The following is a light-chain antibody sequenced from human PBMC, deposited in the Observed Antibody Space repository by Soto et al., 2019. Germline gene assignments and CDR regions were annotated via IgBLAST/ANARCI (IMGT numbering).Light chain of an antibody. J-gene: IGLJ1*01. CDR1: SSNIGTNL. CDR3: AAWDDSLNAYV. CDR2: RDN. Sequence: QSVLTQPPSASGTPGERVTISCSGSSSNIGTNLINWYQQLPGTAPKLLIYRDNQRPSGVPDRFSGSKSGTSASLAISGLQSEDEAEYYCAAWDDSLNAYVFGTGTKATVL. V-gene: IGLV1-44*01.